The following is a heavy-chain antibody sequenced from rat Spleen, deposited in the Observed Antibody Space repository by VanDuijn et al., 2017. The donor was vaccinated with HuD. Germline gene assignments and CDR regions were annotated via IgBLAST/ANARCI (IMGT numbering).Heavy chain of an antibody. CDR3: ARRSDRYNYYFDY. CDR2: ISYDGSST. Sequence: EVQLVESDGGLVQPGRSLKLSCAASGFTFSDYYMAWVRQAPTKGLEWVATISYDGSSTYYRDSVKGRFTISRDNAKSTLYLQMDGLRSEDTATYYCARRSDRYNYYFDYWGQGVMVTVSA. V-gene: IGHV5-29*01. CDR1: GFTFSDYY. J-gene: IGHJ2*01. D-gene: IGHD1-5*01.